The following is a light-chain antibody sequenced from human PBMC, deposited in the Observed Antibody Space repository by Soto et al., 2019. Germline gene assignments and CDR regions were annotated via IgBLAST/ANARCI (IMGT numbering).Light chain of an antibody. V-gene: IGKV1-27*01. CDR3: QKYSSVPV. Sequence: DIQMTQSPTSLSASVGDRVPIPSRASQAIRNFVAWYQQKPGKAPKLLIYAASTLQSGVPSRFSGSGSGTDFTLTINSLQPEDVATYSCQKYSSVPVFGPGTKVEIK. J-gene: IGKJ3*01. CDR1: QAIRNF. CDR2: AAS.